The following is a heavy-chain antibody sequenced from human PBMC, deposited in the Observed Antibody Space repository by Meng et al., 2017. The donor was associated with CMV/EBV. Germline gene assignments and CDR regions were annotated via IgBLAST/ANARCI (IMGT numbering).Heavy chain of an antibody. CDR2: IYYSGST. V-gene: IGHV4-30-4*08. CDR3: ARVGRTSCYDY. D-gene: IGHD2-2*01. Sequence: KESGPGLVNPSQTLSLTCTVSCGSISSGDYYWSWIRQPPGKGLEWIGYIYYSGSTYYNPSLKSRVTISVDTSKNQFSLKLSSVTAADTAVYYCARVGRTSCYDYWGQGTLVTVSS. J-gene: IGHJ4*02. CDR1: CGSISSGDYY.